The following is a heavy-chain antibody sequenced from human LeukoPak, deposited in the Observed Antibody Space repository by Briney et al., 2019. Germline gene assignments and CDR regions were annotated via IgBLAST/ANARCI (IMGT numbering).Heavy chain of an antibody. J-gene: IGHJ4*02. D-gene: IGHD6-19*01. CDR1: GFTFSNYG. V-gene: IGHV3-23*01. Sequence: GGSLRLSCAASGFTFSNYGMSWVRQAPGKGLEWVSVISGSGGSTYYTDSVKGRFTISRDNSKNTLYLQMNSLRAEDTAVYYCAKDITVAVAPFYFDYWGQGTLVTVSS. CDR2: ISGSGGST. CDR3: AKDITVAVAPFYFDY.